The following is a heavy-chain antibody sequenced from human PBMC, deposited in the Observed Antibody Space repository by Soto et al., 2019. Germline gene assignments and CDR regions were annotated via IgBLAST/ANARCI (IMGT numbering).Heavy chain of an antibody. V-gene: IGHV5-51*01. Sequence: GESLKISCKGSGHSFTNYWIGWVRPMPGKGLEWMGILYPGDSDTSYSPSFQGQVTISADKSISTAYLQWSSLKASDTAMYYCARPTGTINPSYFDYWGQGTLVTVSS. CDR2: LYPGDSDT. J-gene: IGHJ4*02. D-gene: IGHD3-10*01. CDR3: ARPTGTINPSYFDY. CDR1: GHSFTNYW.